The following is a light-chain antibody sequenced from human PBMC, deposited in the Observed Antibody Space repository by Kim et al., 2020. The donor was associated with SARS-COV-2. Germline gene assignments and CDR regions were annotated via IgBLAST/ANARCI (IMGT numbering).Light chain of an antibody. J-gene: IGKJ1*01. V-gene: IGKV3-15*01. CDR1: HSVRSN. CDR3: QQYNNWPPWT. CDR2: GAS. Sequence: SPGESATLSCRSSHSVRSNLAWYQQKPDQAPRLLIYGASTRATGIPARFSGSGSGTEFTLTISSLQSEDDAVYYCQQYNNWPPWTFGQGTKVDIK.